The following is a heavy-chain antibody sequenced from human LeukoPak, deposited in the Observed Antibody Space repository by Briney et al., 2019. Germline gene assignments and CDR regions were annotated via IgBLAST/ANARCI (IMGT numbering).Heavy chain of an antibody. CDR1: GLTLSRSA. CDR2: ISGSSDST. J-gene: IGHJ4*02. Sequence: PVGSLRLSCTSSGLTLSRSAMSWVRQAQGRGLQWASAISGSSDSTYHADSVKGRFTISRDTSTNTLYLQMNALRADDTAVYYCAKGGRGDIHKRDYFDSCGQGTLVTVSS. CDR3: AKGGRGDIHKRDYFDS. V-gene: IGHV3-23*01. D-gene: IGHD2-15*01.